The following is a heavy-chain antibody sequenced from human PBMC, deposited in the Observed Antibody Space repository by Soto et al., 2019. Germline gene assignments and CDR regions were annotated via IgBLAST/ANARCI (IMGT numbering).Heavy chain of an antibody. CDR2: IYYSGST. J-gene: IGHJ4*02. D-gene: IGHD3-10*01. CDR3: ARLNMVRGVIFDY. V-gene: IGHV4-31*03. Sequence: QVQLQESGPGLVKPSQTLSLTCTVSGGSISSGGYYWSWIRQHPGKGLEWIGYIYYSGSTYYNPSLKSRFTISVDTSKNQFSLKLSSVTAADTAVYYCARLNMVRGVIFDYWGQGTLVTVSS. CDR1: GGSISSGGYY.